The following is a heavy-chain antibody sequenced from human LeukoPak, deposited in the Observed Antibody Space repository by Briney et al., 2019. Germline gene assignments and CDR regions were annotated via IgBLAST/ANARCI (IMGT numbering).Heavy chain of an antibody. D-gene: IGHD6-19*01. CDR3: TRVRGIAVAGTASIYFDY. CDR2: IKEDGREQ. CDR1: GFTFSRYW. V-gene: IGHV3-7*01. J-gene: IGHJ4*02. Sequence: GGSLRLSCAASGFTFSRYWMSWVRQAPGKGLEWVANIKEDGREQYYVDSVKGRFTISRDNAKNSLYLQMNSLRAEDTAVYYCTRVRGIAVAGTASIYFDYWGQGTLVTVSS.